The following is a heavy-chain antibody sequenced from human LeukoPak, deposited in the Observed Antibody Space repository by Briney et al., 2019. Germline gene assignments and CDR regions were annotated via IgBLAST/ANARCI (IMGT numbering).Heavy chain of an antibody. J-gene: IGHJ4*02. D-gene: IGHD5-18*01. V-gene: IGHV3-23*01. CDR1: GFTFRTSG. CDR3: AKEYGYTYGEFDY. Sequence: TGGSLRLSCAASGFTFRTSGMSWVRQAPGKGLEWVSAISGSGVSTYYADSVKGRFTISRDNSKNTLYLQMNSLRAEDTAVYYCAKEYGYTYGEFDYWDQGTLVTVSS. CDR2: ISGSGVST.